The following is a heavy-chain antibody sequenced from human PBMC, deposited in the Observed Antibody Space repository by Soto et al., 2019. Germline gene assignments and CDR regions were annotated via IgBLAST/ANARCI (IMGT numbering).Heavy chain of an antibody. V-gene: IGHV3-7*01. CDR1: GFTFSSYW. J-gene: IGHJ6*03. CDR3: ARDDYYYMDV. CDR2: IKQDETEK. Sequence: PGGSLRLSCAASGFTFSSYWMSWVRQAPGKGLEWMANIKQDETEKNYVEYVKGRFTISRDNAKNSLYLQMNSLRAEDTAVYYCARDDYYYMDVWGKGTTVTVSS.